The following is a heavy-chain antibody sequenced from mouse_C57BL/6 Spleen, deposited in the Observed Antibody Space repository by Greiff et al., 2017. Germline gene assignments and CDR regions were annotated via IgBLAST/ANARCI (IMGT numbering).Heavy chain of an antibody. CDR2: IDPSDSYT. D-gene: IGHD2-3*01. Sequence: QVQLQQPGAELVKPGASVKLSCKASGYTFTSYWMQWVKQRPGQGLEWIGEIDPSDSYTNYNQKFKGKATLTVDTSSSTAYMQLSSLTSEDSAVYYCARGNDGYYFAYWGQGTLVTVSA. V-gene: IGHV1-50*01. CDR1: GYTFTSYW. J-gene: IGHJ3*01. CDR3: ARGNDGYYFAY.